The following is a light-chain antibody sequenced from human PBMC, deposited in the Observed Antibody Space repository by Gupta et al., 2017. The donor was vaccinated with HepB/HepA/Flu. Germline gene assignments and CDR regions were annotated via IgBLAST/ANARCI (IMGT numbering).Light chain of an antibody. J-gene: IGLJ2*01. CDR1: SSNVGRNN. V-gene: IGLV1-44*01. Sequence: QSVLTKSTSVSGTPGQRVTTPCSGSSSNVGRNNVNWYQQLPGTAPKLLIYYNDERPSGVPDRISGSKSGTSASLAISGLQSEDEADYYCAAWDTSLNVVVFGGGTKLTVL. CDR3: AAWDTSLNVVV. CDR2: YND.